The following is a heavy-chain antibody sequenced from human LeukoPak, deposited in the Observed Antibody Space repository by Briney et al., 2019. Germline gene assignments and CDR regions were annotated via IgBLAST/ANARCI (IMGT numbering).Heavy chain of an antibody. D-gene: IGHD5-18*01. J-gene: IGHJ4*02. CDR2: ISYDGSNK. CDR3: ARAAMGFDY. Sequence: PGGSLRPSCAASGFTFSSYAMHWVRQAPGKGLEWVAVISYDGSNKYYADSVKGRFTISRDNSKNTLYLQMNSLRAEDTAVYYCARAAMGFDYWGQGTLVTVSS. V-gene: IGHV3-30-3*01. CDR1: GFTFSSYA.